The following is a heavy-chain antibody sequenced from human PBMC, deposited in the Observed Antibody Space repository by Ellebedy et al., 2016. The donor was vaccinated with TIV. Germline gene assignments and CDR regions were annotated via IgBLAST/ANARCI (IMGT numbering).Heavy chain of an antibody. CDR3: AKVRCGSLCYYAMDV. D-gene: IGHD1-26*01. Sequence: GGSLRLSXAASALTFSSYSMNCVRQAPGKGLEWVSSISGSGDKTYYADSVKGRFTISRDNSKNTLYLQMKSLRAEDTAIYYCAKVRCGSLCYYAMDVWGQGTTVTVSS. CDR2: ISGSGDKT. J-gene: IGHJ6*02. V-gene: IGHV3-23*01. CDR1: ALTFSSYS.